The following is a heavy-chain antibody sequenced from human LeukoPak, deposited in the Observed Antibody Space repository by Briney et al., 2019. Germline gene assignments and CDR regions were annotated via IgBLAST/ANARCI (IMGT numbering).Heavy chain of an antibody. V-gene: IGHV3-21*01. J-gene: IGHJ6*02. CDR3: ARSSDTAPSTYYYGMDV. CDR2: ISSSSSYI. CDR1: GFTFSNYA. D-gene: IGHD5-18*01. Sequence: PGGSLRLSCVASGFTFSNYAMNWVRQAPGKGLEWVSSISSSSSYIYYADSVKGRFTISRDNAKNSLYLQMNSLRAEDTAVYYCARSSDTAPSTYYYGMDVWGQGTTVTVSS.